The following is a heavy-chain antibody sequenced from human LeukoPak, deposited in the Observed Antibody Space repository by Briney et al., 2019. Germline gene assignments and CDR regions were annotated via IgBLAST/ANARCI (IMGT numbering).Heavy chain of an antibody. J-gene: IGHJ4*02. V-gene: IGHV4-34*01. CDR3: GIPKGYCSGSSCYRPFEY. CDR2: INHSGST. Sequence: PSETLSLTSAGYGGSFSGYYWSWIRQPPGQGLEWMGEINHSGSTNYNTSLKSRVTISADTSKNQFSLKLRSVTGAEAAVYYCGIPKGYCSGSSCYRPFEYWGQGTLVTVSS. CDR1: GGSFSGYY. D-gene: IGHD2-15*01.